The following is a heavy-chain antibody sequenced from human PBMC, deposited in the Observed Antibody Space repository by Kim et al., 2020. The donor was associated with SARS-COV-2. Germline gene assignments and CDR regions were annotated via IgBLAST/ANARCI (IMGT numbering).Heavy chain of an antibody. J-gene: IGHJ4*02. D-gene: IGHD4-4*01. CDR2: T. Sequence: TKYTPSLKSRVSISVDTSKTQFYLKLFSVAAADTAVYYCARADYSPPHFDFWGQGTLVTVSS. V-gene: IGHV4-59*01. CDR3: ARADYSPPHFDF.